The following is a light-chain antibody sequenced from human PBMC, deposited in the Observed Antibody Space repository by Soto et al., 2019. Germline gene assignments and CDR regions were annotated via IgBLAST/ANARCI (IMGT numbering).Light chain of an antibody. Sequence: QSALTQPASVSGSPGQSITISCTGTSSDVGGYNYVSWYQQHPGKAHKLMIYDVSNRPSGVSNRFSGSKSGNTASLTISWLQAEDEADYYCSSYTSSSTLVFGTGTKVTV. J-gene: IGLJ1*01. CDR2: DVS. CDR3: SSYTSSSTLV. V-gene: IGLV2-14*01. CDR1: SSDVGGYNY.